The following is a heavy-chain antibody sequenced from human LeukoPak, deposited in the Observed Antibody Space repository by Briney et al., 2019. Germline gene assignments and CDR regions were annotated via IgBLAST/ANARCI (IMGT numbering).Heavy chain of an antibody. CDR3: AKDPYLVVPAALNWFDP. J-gene: IGHJ5*02. V-gene: IGHV3-30*02. Sequence: GGSLRLSCAAPGFTFSSYVMHWVRQAPGKGLERVAFIRDDGSNKYYADSVKGRFTISRDNSKNTLYLQMNSLRAEDTAVYYCAKDPYLVVPAALNWFDPWGQGTLVTVSS. CDR2: IRDDGSNK. CDR1: GFTFSSYV. D-gene: IGHD2-2*01.